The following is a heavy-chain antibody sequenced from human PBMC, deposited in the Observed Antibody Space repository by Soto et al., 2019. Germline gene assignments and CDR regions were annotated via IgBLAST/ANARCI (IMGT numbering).Heavy chain of an antibody. CDR2: IYYSGST. CDR1: GGFISSYY. D-gene: IGHD4-4*01. V-gene: IGHV4-59*08. Sequence: PSETLSLTCTVAGGFISSYYWTWIRQPPGKGLEWIGHIYYSGSTNYSPSFQGHVTISADKSISTAYLQWSSLKASDTAMYYCARQPSYSNTWYFDYWGQGTLVTVSS. J-gene: IGHJ4*02. CDR3: ARQPSYSNTWYFDY.